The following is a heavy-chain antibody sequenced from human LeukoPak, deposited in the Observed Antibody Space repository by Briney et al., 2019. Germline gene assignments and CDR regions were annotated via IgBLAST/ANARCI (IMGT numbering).Heavy chain of an antibody. D-gene: IGHD2-2*03. CDR3: ATRGYCSSSSCSDGAFDP. CDR1: GFTFSSYA. CDR2: ISGSGGST. V-gene: IGHV3-23*01. Sequence: PGGSLRLSCAASGFTFSSYAMSWVRQAPRKGLEWVSAISGSGGSTYYADSVKGRFTISRDNSKNTLYLQINSLRDEDTAVYYCATRGYCSSSSCSDGAFDPWGQGTLVTVSS. J-gene: IGHJ5*02.